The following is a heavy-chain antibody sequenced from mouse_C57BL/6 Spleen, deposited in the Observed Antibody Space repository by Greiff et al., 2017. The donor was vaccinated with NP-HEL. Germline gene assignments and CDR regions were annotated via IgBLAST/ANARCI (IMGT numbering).Heavy chain of an antibody. V-gene: IGHV1-81*01. CDR3: ARWGDYDGDYYAMDY. CDR1: GYTFTSYG. CDR2: IYPRSGNT. Sequence: QVQLQQSGAELARPGASVKLSCKASGYTFTSYGISWVKQRTGQGLEWIGEIYPRSGNTYYNEKFKGKATLTADKSSSTAYMELRSLTSEDSAVYFCARWGDYDGDYYAMDYWGQGTSVTVSS. D-gene: IGHD2-4*01. J-gene: IGHJ4*01.